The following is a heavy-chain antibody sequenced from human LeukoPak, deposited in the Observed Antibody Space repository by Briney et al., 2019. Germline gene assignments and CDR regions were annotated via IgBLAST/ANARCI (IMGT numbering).Heavy chain of an antibody. J-gene: IGHJ2*01. V-gene: IGHV3-30-3*01. CDR3: ARDGGNVYWYFDL. Sequence: GRSLRLSCAASAFTFRSFAVHCVRHAPGKGLEWLAGVSYDGINKYYTDSVKGRFTISRDNSKNTLFLQMNSLRVGDTAVYYCARDGGNVYWYFDLWGRGTLATVSS. CDR2: VSYDGINK. CDR1: AFTFRSFA. D-gene: IGHD4-23*01.